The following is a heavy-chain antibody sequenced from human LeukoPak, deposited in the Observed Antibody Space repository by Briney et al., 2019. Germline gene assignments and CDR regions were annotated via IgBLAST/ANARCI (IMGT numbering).Heavy chain of an antibody. CDR2: ISNDGSNK. CDR1: GFTFSTDG. J-gene: IGHJ4*02. V-gene: IGHV3-30*19. Sequence: GGSLRLSCAASGFTFSTDGMHWVRQAPGKGLEWVAFISNDGSNKYYADSVKGRFTISRDNSKNTLYLQMNSLRAEDTAVYYCARDKNNCFDYWGQGTLVTVSS. D-gene: IGHD1-20*01. CDR3: ARDKNNCFDY.